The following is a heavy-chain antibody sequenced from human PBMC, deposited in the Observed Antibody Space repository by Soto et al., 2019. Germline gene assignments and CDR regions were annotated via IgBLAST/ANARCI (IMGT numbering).Heavy chain of an antibody. D-gene: IGHD2-2*02. CDR3: TRDTNQYCSSTSCYTDNWFDP. V-gene: IGHV3-49*03. CDR1: GFTFGDYA. CDR2: IRSKAYGGTT. Sequence: GGSLRLSCTASGFTFGDYAMSWFRQAPGKGLEWVGFIRSKAYGGTTEYAASVKGRFTISRDDSKSIAYLQMNSLKTEDTAVYYCTRDTNQYCSSTSCYTDNWFDPWGQGTLVTVSS. J-gene: IGHJ5*02.